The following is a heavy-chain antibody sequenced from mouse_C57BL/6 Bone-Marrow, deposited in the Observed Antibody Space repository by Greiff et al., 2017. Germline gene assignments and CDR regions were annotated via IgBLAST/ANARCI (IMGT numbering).Heavy chain of an antibody. J-gene: IGHJ2*01. V-gene: IGHV1-36*01. CDR1: GFTFTDYS. CDR2: VYPYNGGT. Sequence: VQLQQSGPVLVKPGPSVQISCKASGFTFTDYSLHWVKQSHGKSLEWIGLVYPYNGGTSYNQKFKGKATLTVDPSSSTASMELNSLTSDDSAVYYCARYYYYEGYYFDYWGQGTTLTVSS. D-gene: IGHD1-1*01. CDR3: ARYYYYEGYYFDY.